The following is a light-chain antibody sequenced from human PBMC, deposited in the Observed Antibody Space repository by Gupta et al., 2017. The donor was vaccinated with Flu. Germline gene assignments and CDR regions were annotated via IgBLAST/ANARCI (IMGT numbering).Light chain of an antibody. V-gene: IGLV2-14*01. CDR3: SSYTTRSTLV. J-gene: IGLJ1*01. CDR2: EVS. Sequence: QSALTQPASVSGSPGQSITISCTGTSTDVGGYNYVSWYQQHPGKAPKLMIYEVSNRPSGVPNRFSGSKSGNTASLTISGLQAEDEADYHCSSYTTRSTLVFGTGTKVTVL. CDR1: STDVGGYNY.